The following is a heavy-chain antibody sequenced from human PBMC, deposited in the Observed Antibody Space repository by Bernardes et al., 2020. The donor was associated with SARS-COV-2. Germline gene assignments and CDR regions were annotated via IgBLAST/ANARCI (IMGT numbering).Heavy chain of an antibody. CDR1: GYTFTGYY. CDR3: ARDLLIAAAGTVGYYYGMDV. J-gene: IGHJ6*02. Sequence: ASVKVSCKASGYTFTGYYMHWVRQAPGQGLEWMGWINPNSGGTNYAQKFQGRVTMTRDTSISTAYMELSRLRSDDTAVYYCARDLLIAAAGTVGYYYGMDVWGQGTTVTVSS. D-gene: IGHD6-13*01. V-gene: IGHV1-2*02. CDR2: INPNSGGT.